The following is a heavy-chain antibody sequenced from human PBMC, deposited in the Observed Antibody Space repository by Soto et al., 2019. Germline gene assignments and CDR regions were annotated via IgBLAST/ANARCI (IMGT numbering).Heavy chain of an antibody. CDR1: GGTISSYY. D-gene: IGHD3-10*01. J-gene: IGHJ6*02. V-gene: IGHV4-59*08. CDR2: IYYSGST. CDR3: ATISTMVRGAERPYYYGMDV. Sequence: LQTLSLTCTVSGGTISSYYWSWIRQPPRKGLEWIGYIYYSGSTNYNPSLKSRVTISVDTSKNQFSLKLSSVTAADTAVYYCATISTMVRGAERPYYYGMDVWGQGTTVTVSS.